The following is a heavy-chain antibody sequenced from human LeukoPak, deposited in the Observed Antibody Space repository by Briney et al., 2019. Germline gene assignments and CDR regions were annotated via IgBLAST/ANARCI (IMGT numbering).Heavy chain of an antibody. CDR2: ISGSDGGT. J-gene: IGHJ4*02. CDR1: GFTFSSCG. Sequence: PGGSLRLSCAASGFTFSSCGMTWVRQAPGKGLEWVSSISGSDGGTYYADSVKGRFTISRDNSKNTLYLQMNSLRAEDTAIYCCAKRGPIYTSSPGNYFDYWGQETLVTVSS. CDR3: AKRGPIYTSSPGNYFDY. D-gene: IGHD6-6*01. V-gene: IGHV3-23*01.